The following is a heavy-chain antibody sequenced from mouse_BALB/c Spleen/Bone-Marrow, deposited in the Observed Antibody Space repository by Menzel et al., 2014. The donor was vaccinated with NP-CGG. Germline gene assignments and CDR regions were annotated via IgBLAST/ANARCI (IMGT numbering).Heavy chain of an antibody. V-gene: IGHV14-1*02. CDR3: ARGDGYAMDY. CDR2: IDPENGNT. CDR1: DFNIKDYY. Sequence: EVQLQQSGAEIVRPGALVKLSCKASDFNIKDYYMQWVKQRPEQGLEWIGWIDPENGNTIYDPKFQGKASITADTSSNTAYLQLSSLTSEDTAVYYCARGDGYAMDYWGQGTSVTVSS. J-gene: IGHJ4*01.